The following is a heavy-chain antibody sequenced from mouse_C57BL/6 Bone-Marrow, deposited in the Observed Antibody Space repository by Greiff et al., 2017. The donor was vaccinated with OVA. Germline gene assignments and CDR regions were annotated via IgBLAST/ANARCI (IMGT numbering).Heavy chain of an antibody. CDR1: GYTFTSYW. CDR2: IDPSDSYT. Sequence: VQLQQPGAELVKPGASVKLSCKASGYTFTSYWMQWVKQRPGQGLEWIGEIDPSDSYTNYNQKFKGQATLTVDTSSSTAYMQLSSLTSEDSAVYYCARLVRGWYFDVWGTGTTVTVSS. J-gene: IGHJ1*03. V-gene: IGHV1-50*01. CDR3: ARLVRGWYFDV. D-gene: IGHD1-1*01.